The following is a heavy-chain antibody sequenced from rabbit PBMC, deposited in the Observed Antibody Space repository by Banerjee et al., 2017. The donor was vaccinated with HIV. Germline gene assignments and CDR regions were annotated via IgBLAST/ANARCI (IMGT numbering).Heavy chain of an antibody. V-gene: IGHV1S45*01. Sequence: QEQLEESGGDLVKPEGSLTLTCTASGFSFSSSYYIWWVRQAPGKGLEWIACIYAGSSGSTYYASWAKGRFTISKTSSTTVTLQMTSLTAADTATYFCARDLAGVIGWNFDLWGPGTLVTVS. CDR2: IYAGSSGST. D-gene: IGHD4-1*01. CDR1: GFSFSSSYY. CDR3: ARDLAGVIGWNFDL. J-gene: IGHJ4*01.